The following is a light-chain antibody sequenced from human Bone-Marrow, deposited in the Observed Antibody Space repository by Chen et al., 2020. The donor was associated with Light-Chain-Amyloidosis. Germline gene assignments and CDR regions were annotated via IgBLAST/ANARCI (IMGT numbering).Light chain of an antibody. CDR3: QVWDRSSDRPV. V-gene: IGLV3-1*01. CDR2: QDT. Sequence: SYVLTQPSSVSVAPGQTASITCSGDKLGDKYACWYHQKPGQSPVLVIYQDTKRPSGIPERFSGSNSGNTATLTISGVEAGDEADYYCQVWDRSSDRPVFGGGTKLTVL. CDR1: KLGDKY. J-gene: IGLJ3*02.